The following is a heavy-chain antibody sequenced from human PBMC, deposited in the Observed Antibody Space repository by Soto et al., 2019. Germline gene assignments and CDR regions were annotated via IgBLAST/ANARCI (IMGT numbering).Heavy chain of an antibody. D-gene: IGHD3-10*01. V-gene: IGHV2-5*02. J-gene: IGHJ4*02. CDR2: IYWDDDK. CDR1: GFSLSTSGVG. Sequence: QITLKESGPTLVKPTQTLTLTCTFSGFSLSTSGVGVGWIRQPPGKALEWLALIYWDDDKRYSPSLKSRLTITKDTSKNQVVLTMPNMDPVDTATYYCAHRRSYGSGSYFDDWGQGTLVTVSS. CDR3: AHRRSYGSGSYFDD.